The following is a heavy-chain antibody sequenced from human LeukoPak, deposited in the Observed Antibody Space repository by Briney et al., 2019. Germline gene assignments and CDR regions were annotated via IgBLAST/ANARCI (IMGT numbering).Heavy chain of an antibody. CDR1: GFTFDDYA. Sequence: GRSLRLSCAASGFTFDDYAMHWVRQAPGKGLEWVSGISWNSGSIGYADSVKGRFTISRDNAKNSLYLQMNSLRAEDTALYYCAKDSCSSTSCPPLYYYYYMDVWGKGTTVTVSS. J-gene: IGHJ6*03. CDR2: ISWNSGSI. D-gene: IGHD2-2*01. V-gene: IGHV3-9*01. CDR3: AKDSCSSTSCPPLYYYYYMDV.